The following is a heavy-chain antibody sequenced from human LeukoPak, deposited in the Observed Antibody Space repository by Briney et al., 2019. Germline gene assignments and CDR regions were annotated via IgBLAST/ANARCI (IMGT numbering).Heavy chain of an antibody. Sequence: ASVKVSCKASGYTFTSYYMHWVRQAPGQGLEWMGIFNPSGGSTSYAQKFQGRVTMTRDTSTSTVYMELSSLRSEDTAVYYCARVVSPYYYDSSGYYLDYWGQGTLVTVSS. D-gene: IGHD3-22*01. CDR2: FNPSGGST. V-gene: IGHV1-46*01. CDR3: ARVVSPYYYDSSGYYLDY. J-gene: IGHJ4*02. CDR1: GYTFTSYY.